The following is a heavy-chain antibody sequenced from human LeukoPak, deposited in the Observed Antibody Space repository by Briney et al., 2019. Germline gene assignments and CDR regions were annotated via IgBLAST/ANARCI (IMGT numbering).Heavy chain of an antibody. V-gene: IGHV1-58*02. D-gene: IGHD3-22*01. CDR1: GFTFTSSA. J-gene: IGHJ4*02. CDR3: AADRYDSSGYYHFDY. Sequence: ASVKVSCKASGFTFTSSAMQWVRQARAQRLEWIGWIVVGSGNTNYAQKFQERVTITRDMSTSTAYMELSSLRSEDTAVYYCAADRYDSSGYYHFDYWGQGTLVTVSS. CDR2: IVVGSGNT.